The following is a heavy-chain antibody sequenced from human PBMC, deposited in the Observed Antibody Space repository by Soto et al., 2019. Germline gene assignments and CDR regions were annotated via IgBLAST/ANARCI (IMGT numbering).Heavy chain of an antibody. CDR3: AKDLLLLWFGEPNWFYP. D-gene: IGHD3-10*01. CDR1: GFTFMSYG. Sequence: QVQLVESGGGVVQPGSSLRLSCAASGFTFMSYGMHWVRQAPGKGLEWVAVISYDGSNKYYADSVKGRFTISRDNSKNALYLQMNSLRAEDTAVYYCAKDLLLLWFGEPNWFYPWGQGTLVTVSS. CDR2: ISYDGSNK. V-gene: IGHV3-30*18. J-gene: IGHJ5*02.